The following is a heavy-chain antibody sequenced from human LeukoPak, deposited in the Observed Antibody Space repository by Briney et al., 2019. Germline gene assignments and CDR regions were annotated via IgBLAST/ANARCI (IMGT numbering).Heavy chain of an antibody. D-gene: IGHD6-13*01. Sequence: GGSLRLSCAASGFDFYNFAMTWLRQAPGRGLEWVSVISGDGGVTTKYAASVKGRFTISRDDSQNKVYLEMSSLRAEDTAIYYCAKRPDRNVAGSNYMDVWGKGTTVIISS. CDR3: AKRPDRNVAGSNYMDV. V-gene: IGHV3-23*01. CDR2: ISGDGGVTT. CDR1: GFDFYNFA. J-gene: IGHJ6*03.